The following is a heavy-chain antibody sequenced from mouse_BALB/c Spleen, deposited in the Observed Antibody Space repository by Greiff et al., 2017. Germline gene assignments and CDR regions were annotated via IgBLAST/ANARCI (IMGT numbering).Heavy chain of an antibody. CDR1: GFSLTSNV. J-gene: IGHJ2*01. V-gene: IGHV2-9*02. CDR3: ARDLEMRRGGYFDY. Sequence: QVQLKESGPGLVAPSPSLSITCTVSGFSLTSNVVHWVRQPPGKGLEWLGVIWAGGSTNYNSALMSRLSISKDNSKSQVFLKMNSLQTDDTAMYYCARDLEMRRGGYFDYWGQGTTLTVSS. CDR2: IWAGGST.